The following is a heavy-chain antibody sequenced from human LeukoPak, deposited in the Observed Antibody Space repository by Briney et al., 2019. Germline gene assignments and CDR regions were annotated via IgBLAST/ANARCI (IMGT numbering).Heavy chain of an antibody. Sequence: PSETLSLTCAVYGGSFSGYYWSWIRQPPGKGLEWIGSIYYSGSTHYNPSLESRVTISVDTSKNQFSLKLSSVTAADTAVYYCARYGDTSGYWGQGTLVTVSS. CDR1: GGSFSGYY. V-gene: IGHV4-34*01. CDR3: ARYGDTSGY. J-gene: IGHJ4*02. CDR2: IYYSGST. D-gene: IGHD4-17*01.